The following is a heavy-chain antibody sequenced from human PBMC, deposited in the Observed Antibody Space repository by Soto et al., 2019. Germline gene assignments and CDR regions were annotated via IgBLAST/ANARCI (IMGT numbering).Heavy chain of an antibody. CDR1: GGSFSGYY. V-gene: IGHV4-34*01. CDR3: ARERRYYGSGSSYYYYYYMDV. D-gene: IGHD3-10*01. CDR2: INHSGST. Sequence: SETLSLTCAVYGGSFSGYYWSWIRQPPGKGLEWIGEINHSGSTNYNPSLKSRVTISVDTSKNQFSLKLSSVTAADTAVYYCARERRYYGSGSSYYYYYYMDVWGKGTTVTVSS. J-gene: IGHJ6*03.